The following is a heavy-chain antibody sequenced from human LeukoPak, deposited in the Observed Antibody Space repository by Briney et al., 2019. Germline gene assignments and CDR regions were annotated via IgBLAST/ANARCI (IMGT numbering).Heavy chain of an antibody. CDR1: GFTFSSYS. CDR3: ARHYPWIQPSEPGNWFDP. V-gene: IGHV3-48*01. J-gene: IGHJ5*02. D-gene: IGHD5-18*01. CDR2: ISFSSSTI. Sequence: GGSLRLSCAASGFTFSSYSMNWVRQAPGKGLQWVSYISFSSSTIYYADSVKGRFTISRDNAKNSLYLQMNSLRAEDTAVYYCARHYPWIQPSEPGNWFDPWGQGTLVTVSS.